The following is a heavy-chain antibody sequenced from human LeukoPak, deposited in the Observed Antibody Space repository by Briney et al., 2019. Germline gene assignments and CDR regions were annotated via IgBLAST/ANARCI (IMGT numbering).Heavy chain of an antibody. V-gene: IGHV3-21*01. CDR2: ISSSSSYI. J-gene: IGHJ4*02. CDR3: ARGDSSGWLLDFDY. Sequence: PGGSLRLSCAASGFTFSSYSMNWVRQAPGKGLEWVSSISSSSSYIYYADSVKGRFTISRDNAKNSLYLQMNSLRAEDTAVYYCARGDSSGWLLDFDYWGQGTLVTVSS. D-gene: IGHD6-25*01. CDR1: GFTFSSYS.